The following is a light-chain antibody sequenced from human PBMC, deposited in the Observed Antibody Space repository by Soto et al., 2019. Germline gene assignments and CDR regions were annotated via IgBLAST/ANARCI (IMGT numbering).Light chain of an antibody. Sequence: QSALTQPASVSGSPGQSITISCTGTSSDVGGYNYVSWYQQHPGKAPKVMIYDVSNRPSGVSNLFSGSKSGNTASLTIAGLQAEDEADYYCNSYTSSSTRPYVFGTGTKVTVL. V-gene: IGLV2-14*01. CDR1: SSDVGGYNY. CDR3: NSYTSSSTRPYV. CDR2: DVS. J-gene: IGLJ1*01.